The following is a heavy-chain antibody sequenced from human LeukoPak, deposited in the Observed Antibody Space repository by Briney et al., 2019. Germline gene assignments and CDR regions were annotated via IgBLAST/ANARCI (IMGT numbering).Heavy chain of an antibody. CDR2: ISYDGSNK. CDR1: GFTFSSYG. V-gene: IGHV3-30*18. CDR3: AKDSSLLGVY. Sequence: GGSLGLSCAASGFTFSSYGMHWVRQAPGKGLEWVAVISYDGSNKYYADSVKGRFTISRDNSKNTLYLQMNSLRAEDTAVYYCAKDSSLLGVYWGQGTPVTVSS. D-gene: IGHD3-16*01. J-gene: IGHJ4*02.